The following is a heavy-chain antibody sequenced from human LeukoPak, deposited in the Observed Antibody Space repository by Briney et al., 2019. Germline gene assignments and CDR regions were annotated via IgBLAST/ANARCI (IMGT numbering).Heavy chain of an antibody. V-gene: IGHV3-7*01. CDR3: ARSKGCSGGRCYLHDY. CDR2: IKQDGSEK. CDR1: GFTFSTYW. D-gene: IGHD2-15*01. Sequence: GGSLRLSCVASGFTFSTYWMSWVRQAPGKGLEWVANIKQDGSEKYYVDSVKGRFTISRDNAKNSLYLQMNSLRAEDTAMFYCARSKGCSGGRCYLHDYWGQGTLVTVSS. J-gene: IGHJ4*02.